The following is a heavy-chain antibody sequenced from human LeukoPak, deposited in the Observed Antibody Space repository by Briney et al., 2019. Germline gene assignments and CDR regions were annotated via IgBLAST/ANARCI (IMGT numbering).Heavy chain of an antibody. Sequence: GGSLRLSCAASGFTFSNYNLNWVRQAPGKWLEWVSSISSGGSYIYYADSVKGRFTISRDNAKNSLYLQMNSLRAEDTAVYYCARLWVYTYDYWGQGTLVTVSS. CDR2: ISSGGSYI. J-gene: IGHJ4*02. CDR3: ARLWVYTYDY. CDR1: GFTFSNYN. V-gene: IGHV3-21*01. D-gene: IGHD2-21*01.